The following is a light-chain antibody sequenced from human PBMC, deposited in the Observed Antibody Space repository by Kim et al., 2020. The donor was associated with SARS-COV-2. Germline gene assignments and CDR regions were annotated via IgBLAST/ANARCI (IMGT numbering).Light chain of an antibody. J-gene: IGLJ1*01. V-gene: IGLV2-14*03. Sequence: GQSITISCTGTGGDVGGFNYVSWYQHHPGKAPKLMIYDVTKRPSGVSNRFSGSKSDNTASLTISGLQAEDEADYYCTSYTASSTFVFGTGTKVTVL. CDR3: TSYTASSTFV. CDR1: GGDVGGFNY. CDR2: DVT.